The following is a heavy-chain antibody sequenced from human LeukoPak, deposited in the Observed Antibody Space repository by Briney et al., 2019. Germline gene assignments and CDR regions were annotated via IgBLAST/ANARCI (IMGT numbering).Heavy chain of an antibody. CDR1: GFTFSSYA. Sequence: GGSLRLSCAASGFTFSSYAMSWVRQAPGKGLEWVSAISGSGGSTYYADSVKGRFTISRDNSKNTLYLQMNSLRAEDTAVYYCAKDSIQNKYNWNYLDYWGQGTLATVSS. CDR2: ISGSGGST. CDR3: AKDSIQNKYNWNYLDY. D-gene: IGHD1-20*01. J-gene: IGHJ4*02. V-gene: IGHV3-23*01.